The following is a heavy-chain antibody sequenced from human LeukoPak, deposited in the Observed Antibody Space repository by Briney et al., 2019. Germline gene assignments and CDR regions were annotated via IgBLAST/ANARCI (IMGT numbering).Heavy chain of an antibody. V-gene: IGHV3-33*01. CDR3: ASGPPSSGWAFYH. CDR1: GFTFSPYA. J-gene: IGHJ4*02. CDR2: IWRDGSNK. D-gene: IGHD6-19*01. Sequence: PGRSLRLSCAASGFTFSPYAMHWVRQAPGEGLEWVAIIWRDGSNKYYTDSVKGRFTISRDNFKNTLYLQMNSLSVEDTAVYYWASGPPSSGWAFYHWGQGTPVSVSS.